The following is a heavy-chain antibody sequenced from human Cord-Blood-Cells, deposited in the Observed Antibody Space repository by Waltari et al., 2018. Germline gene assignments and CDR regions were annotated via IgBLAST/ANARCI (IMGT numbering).Heavy chain of an antibody. CDR3: ARQYSSSSRYFDY. Sequence: QLQLQESGPGLVKPSETPSLTCTVSGGSISSSSYYWGWIRQPPGKGLEWIGSIYYSGSTYYNPSRKSRVTISVDTSKNQFSLKLSSVTAADTAVYYCARQYSSSSRYFDYWGQGTLVTVSS. CDR1: GGSISSSSYY. V-gene: IGHV4-39*01. J-gene: IGHJ4*02. CDR2: IYYSGST. D-gene: IGHD6-6*01.